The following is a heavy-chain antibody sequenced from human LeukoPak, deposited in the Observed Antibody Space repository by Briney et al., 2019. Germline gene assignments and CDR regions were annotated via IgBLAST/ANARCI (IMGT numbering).Heavy chain of an antibody. CDR3: AKRGNPAVGHHCLDV. D-gene: IGHD2-2*01. CDR2: ITLSGGST. V-gene: IGHV3-23*01. Sequence: PGGSLRLSCAASGFTFSSYDMSWVRQAPGKGLEWVSSITLSGGSTFYADSVMGRFTISRDNSQNTLYLQMNSLSAEDTAVYYCAKRGNPAVGHHCLDVWGKGTTVSVSS. J-gene: IGHJ6*04. CDR1: GFTFSSYD.